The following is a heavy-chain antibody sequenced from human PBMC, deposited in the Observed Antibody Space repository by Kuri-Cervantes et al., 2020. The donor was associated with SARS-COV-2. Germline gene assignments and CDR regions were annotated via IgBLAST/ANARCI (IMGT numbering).Heavy chain of an antibody. V-gene: IGHV4-39*01. Sequence: GSLRLSCTVSGGSISSSSYYWGWIRQPPGKGLEWIGSIYCSGSTYYNPSLKSRVTISVDTSKNQFSLKLSSVTAADTAVYYCARGDPITIFGVVIIRRRTSFDYWGQGTLVTVSS. CDR3: ARGDPITIFGVVIIRRRTSFDY. CDR1: GGSISSSSYY. D-gene: IGHD3-3*01. J-gene: IGHJ4*02. CDR2: IYCSGST.